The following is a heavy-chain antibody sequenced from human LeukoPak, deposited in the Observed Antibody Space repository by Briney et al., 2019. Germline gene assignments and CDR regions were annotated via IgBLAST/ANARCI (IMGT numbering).Heavy chain of an antibody. Sequence: SETLSLACRVSGASISGYYWSWIRQPPGKGLEWIGHMYYNGGTTYNPSLKSRVSISLDTSKKHFSLKLSSVTAADTAVYYCAGTGLFFDYWSQGTLVTVSS. CDR3: AGTGLFFDY. CDR2: MYYNGGT. CDR1: GASISGYY. J-gene: IGHJ4*02. D-gene: IGHD7-27*01. V-gene: IGHV4-59*01.